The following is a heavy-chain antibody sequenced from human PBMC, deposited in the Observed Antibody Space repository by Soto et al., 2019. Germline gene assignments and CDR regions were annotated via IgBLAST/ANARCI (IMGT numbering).Heavy chain of an antibody. D-gene: IGHD6-19*01. CDR3: ARAVAANAFDI. J-gene: IGHJ3*02. CDR2: INPNSGGT. Sequence: ASVKVSCKASGYTFTGYYMHWVRQAPGQGLEWMGWINPNSGGTNYAQEFQGWVTMTRDTSISTAYMELSRLRSDDTAVYYCARAVAANAFDIWGQGTMVTVSS. CDR1: GYTFTGYY. V-gene: IGHV1-2*04.